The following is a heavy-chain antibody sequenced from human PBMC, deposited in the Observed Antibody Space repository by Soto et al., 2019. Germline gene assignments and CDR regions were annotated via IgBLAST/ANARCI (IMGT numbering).Heavy chain of an antibody. V-gene: IGHV1-2*02. CDR3: ARDRPYYDILTGYYKTPYYGMDV. D-gene: IGHD3-9*01. CDR1: GYSFTGYS. Sequence: ASVKVSCKASGYSFTGYSMHWVRQAPGQGLEWMGWISPKNGATNYARKFQGRVTMTTDTSISTVYMELRNLRSDDTAVYYCARDRPYYDILTGYYKTPYYGMDVWGQGTTVTVSS. J-gene: IGHJ6*02. CDR2: ISPKNGAT.